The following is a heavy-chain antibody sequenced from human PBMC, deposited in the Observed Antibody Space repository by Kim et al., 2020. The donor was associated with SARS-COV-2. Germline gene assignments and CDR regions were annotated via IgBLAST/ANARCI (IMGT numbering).Heavy chain of an antibody. CDR3: AREAVVVPAARCCYYYGMDV. CDR1: GYTFTGYY. D-gene: IGHD2-2*01. J-gene: IGHJ6*02. Sequence: ASVKVSCKASGYTFTGYYMHWVRQAPGQGLEWMGWINPNSGGTNYAQKFQGWVTMTRDTSISTAYMELSRLRSDDTAVYYCAREAVVVPAARCCYYYGMDVWGQGTTVTVSS. CDR2: INPNSGGT. V-gene: IGHV1-2*04.